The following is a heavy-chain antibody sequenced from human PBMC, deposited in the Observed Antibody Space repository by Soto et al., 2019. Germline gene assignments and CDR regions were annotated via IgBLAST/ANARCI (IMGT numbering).Heavy chain of an antibody. CDR3: ARSTYYDYVWGSYRYRPFDY. J-gene: IGHJ4*02. CDR1: GFSLSTSGVG. V-gene: IGHV2-70*01. D-gene: IGHD3-16*02. Sequence: SGPTLVNPTQTLTLTCTFSGFSLSTSGVGVGWIRQPPGKALEWLALIDWDDDKYYSTSLKTRLTISKDTSKNQVVLTMTNMDPVDTATYYCARSTYYDYVWGSYRYRPFDYWGQGTLVTVSS. CDR2: IDWDDDK.